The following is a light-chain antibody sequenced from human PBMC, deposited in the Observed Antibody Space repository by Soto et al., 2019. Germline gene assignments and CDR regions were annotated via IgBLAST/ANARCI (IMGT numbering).Light chain of an antibody. CDR3: QQYYSTPWT. CDR1: QSFNSIY. CDR2: WAS. V-gene: IGKV4-1*01. Sequence: EIVLTPSPATLSLSPVERATLSCRASQSFNSIYLAWYQQKPGQPPKLLIYWASTRESGVPDRFSGSGSGTDFTLTISSMQAEDVAVYYCQQYYSTPWTFGQGTKVDIK. J-gene: IGKJ1*01.